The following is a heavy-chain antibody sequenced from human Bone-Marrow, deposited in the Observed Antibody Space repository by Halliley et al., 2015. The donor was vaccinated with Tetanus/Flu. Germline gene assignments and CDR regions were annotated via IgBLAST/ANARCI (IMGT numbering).Heavy chain of an antibody. Sequence: GRGGVSSISSRGTTGNYEDSVKGRFTISRDDAKNSLYLQMNSLRAEDTAVYYCARGTNNYRFWGQGTLVTVSP. J-gene: IGHJ4*02. V-gene: IGHV3-21*01. CDR2: ISSRGTTG. CDR3: ARGTNNYRF. D-gene: IGHD3-16*02.